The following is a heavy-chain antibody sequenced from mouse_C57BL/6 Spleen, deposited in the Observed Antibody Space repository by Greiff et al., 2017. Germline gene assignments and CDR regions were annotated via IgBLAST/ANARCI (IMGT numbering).Heavy chain of an antibody. CDR3: ARELAYYYGSSYFDY. J-gene: IGHJ2*01. Sequence: EVKLMESGGGLVKPGGSLKLSCAASGFTFSDYGMHWVRQAPEKGLEWVAYISSGSSTIYYADTVKGRFTISRDNAKNTLFLQMTSLRSEDTAMYYCARELAYYYGSSYFDYWGQGTTLTVSS. D-gene: IGHD1-1*01. CDR1: GFTFSDYG. V-gene: IGHV5-17*01. CDR2: ISSGSSTI.